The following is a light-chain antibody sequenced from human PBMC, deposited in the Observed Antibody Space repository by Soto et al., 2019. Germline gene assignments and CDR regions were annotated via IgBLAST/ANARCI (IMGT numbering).Light chain of an antibody. Sequence: EIVLTQSPGTLSLSPGERATLSCRASQSVSSSYLAWYQQKPGQAPRLLIYGASSRATGIPDRFSGSGSGTDFTLTISRLEPDDCATYYCQQYNSDSYTFGQGTKLQIK. CDR1: QSVSSSY. V-gene: IGKV3-20*01. CDR2: GAS. J-gene: IGKJ2*01. CDR3: QQYNSDSYT.